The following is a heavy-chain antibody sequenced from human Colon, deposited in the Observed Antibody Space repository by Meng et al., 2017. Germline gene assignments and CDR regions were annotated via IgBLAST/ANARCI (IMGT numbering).Heavy chain of an antibody. CDR2: IDYGGIST. Sequence: EVQLVESVGGLVEPGGSLRLSCEASGFIFNNYRMNWVRQAPGKGLEWVSVIDYGGISTYYADSVKGRFTISRDNAKNSVSLQMNNLRAEDTAVYYCVREEYDPRDFWGQGTLVTVSS. CDR1: GFIFNNYR. J-gene: IGHJ4*02. D-gene: IGHD3-16*01. CDR3: VREEYDPRDF. V-gene: IGHV3-21*01.